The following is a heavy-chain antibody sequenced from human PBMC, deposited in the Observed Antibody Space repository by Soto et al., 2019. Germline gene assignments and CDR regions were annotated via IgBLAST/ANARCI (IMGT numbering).Heavy chain of an antibody. V-gene: IGHV1-18*01. CDR1: GYTFTSYG. CDR3: ARDNFDWPYDY. J-gene: IGHJ4*02. CDR2: ISAYNGNT. Sequence: GASVKVSCKSSGYTFTSYGISWVGQAPGQGLEWMGWISAYNGNTNYAQKLQGRVTMTTDTSTSTAYMELRSLRSDDTAVYYCARDNFDWPYDYWGQGTLVTVSS. D-gene: IGHD3-9*01.